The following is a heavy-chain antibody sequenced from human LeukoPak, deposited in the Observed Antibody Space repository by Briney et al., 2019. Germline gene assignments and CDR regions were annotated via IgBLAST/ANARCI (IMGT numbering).Heavy chain of an antibody. CDR3: AKDTGYYYDSSVYLGY. CDR2: ISWNSGSI. J-gene: IGHJ4*02. D-gene: IGHD3-22*01. Sequence: GGSLRLSCAASGFTFDDYGMSWVRQAPGKGLEWVSGISWNSGSIGYADSVKGRFTISRDNAKNSLYLQMNSLRAEDTALYYCAKDTGYYYDSSVYLGYWGQGTLVTVSS. V-gene: IGHV3-9*01. CDR1: GFTFDDYG.